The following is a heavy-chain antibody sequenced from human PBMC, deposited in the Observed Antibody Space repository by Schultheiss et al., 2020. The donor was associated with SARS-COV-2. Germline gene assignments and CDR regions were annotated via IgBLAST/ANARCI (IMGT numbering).Heavy chain of an antibody. Sequence: SETLSLTCTVSGGSISSYYWSWIRQPPGKGQEWIGSIYYSGSTYYNPSLKSRVTISVDTSKNQFSLKLSYVTAADTAVYYCARGTHWFDPWGQGTLVTVSS. CDR3: ARGTHWFDP. J-gene: IGHJ5*02. V-gene: IGHV4-59*05. CDR1: GGSISSYY. CDR2: IYYSGST.